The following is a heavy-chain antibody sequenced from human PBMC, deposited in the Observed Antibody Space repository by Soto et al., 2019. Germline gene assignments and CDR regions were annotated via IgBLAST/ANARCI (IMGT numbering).Heavy chain of an antibody. CDR3: VRQAIHYLHGLVDV. CDR1: SGPTRSHN. CDR2: VYYTGGT. J-gene: IGHJ6*02. V-gene: IGHV4-59*08. D-gene: IGHD1-26*01. Sequence: QVQVQQSGPRLVKPSETLSLTCTVLSGPTRSHNWGWIRQSPGRGLEWIGYVYYTGGTSYNPPLNSRVTISAATSTNHISLTRSSVTAADTAIYYCVRQAIHYLHGLVDVCGQGTAVSVSS.